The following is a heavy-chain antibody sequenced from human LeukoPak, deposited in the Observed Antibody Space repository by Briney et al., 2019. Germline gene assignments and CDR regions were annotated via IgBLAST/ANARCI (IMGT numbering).Heavy chain of an antibody. Sequence: ASVKVSYTPSGYIFTAYYMHWVRQAPGQGLEWMGWINPNSGGTKYAQQFQGRVTMTRDTSISTAYMELSRLTSDDTAVYYCARGEGDSSSWPLNYWGQGTLVRVSS. CDR3: ARGEGDSSSWPLNY. CDR1: GYIFTAYY. J-gene: IGHJ4*02. CDR2: INPNSGGT. V-gene: IGHV1-2*02. D-gene: IGHD6-13*01.